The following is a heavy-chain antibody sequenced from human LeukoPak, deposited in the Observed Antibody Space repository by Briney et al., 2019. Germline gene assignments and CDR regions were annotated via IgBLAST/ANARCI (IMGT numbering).Heavy chain of an antibody. D-gene: IGHD1-20*01. CDR3: ATDDGITGTTHGY. CDR1: GFTFSSYW. V-gene: IGHV3-7*01. J-gene: IGHJ4*02. CDR2: IKQDGSEK. Sequence: GGSLRLSCAASGFTFSSYWMSWVRQAPGKGLEWVVNIKQDGSEKYYVDSVKGRFTISRDNAKNSLYLQMNSLRAEDTAVYYCATDDGITGTTHGYWGQGTLVTVSS.